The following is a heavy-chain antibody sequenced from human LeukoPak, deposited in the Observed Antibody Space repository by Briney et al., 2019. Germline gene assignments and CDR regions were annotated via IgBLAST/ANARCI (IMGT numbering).Heavy chain of an antibody. CDR2: INHSGST. J-gene: IGHJ4*02. V-gene: IGHV4-34*01. D-gene: IGHD4-17*01. Sequence: SETLSFTCAVYGGSFSGYYWSWIRQPPGKGLEWIGEINHSGSTNYNPSLKSRVTISVDTSKNQFSLKLSSVTAADTAVYYCARGSTVTTYLDYWGQGTLVTVSS. CDR3: ARGSTVTTYLDY. CDR1: GGSFSGYY.